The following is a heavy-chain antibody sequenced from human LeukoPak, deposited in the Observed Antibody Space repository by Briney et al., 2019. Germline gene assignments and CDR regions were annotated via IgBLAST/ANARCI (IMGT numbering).Heavy chain of an antibody. CDR3: ARDRGDGYNYRSPFDY. D-gene: IGHD5-24*01. J-gene: IGHJ4*02. Sequence: PGGSLRLSCAASGFTFSRSSMNWVRQAPGKGLEWVSSISSGSSYIYYADSVKGRFTISRDNAKNSLYLQMNSLRAEDTAVYYCARDRGDGYNYRSPFDYWGQGTQVTVSS. V-gene: IGHV3-21*01. CDR2: ISSGSSYI. CDR1: GFTFSRSS.